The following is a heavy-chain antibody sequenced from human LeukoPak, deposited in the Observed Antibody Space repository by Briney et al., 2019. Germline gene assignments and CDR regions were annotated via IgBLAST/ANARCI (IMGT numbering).Heavy chain of an antibody. D-gene: IGHD3-10*01. CDR2: IKQDGSVK. CDR1: GFTFSSYS. CDR3: ARNYYYRFDY. V-gene: IGHV3-7*01. J-gene: IGHJ4*02. Sequence: GGSLRLSCAASGFTFSSYSMTWVRQAPGKGLEWVANIKQDGSVKNYVDSLRGRFTISRDNAKDSLYLQMNSLRAEDTAVYFCARNYYYRFDYWGQGTLVAVSS.